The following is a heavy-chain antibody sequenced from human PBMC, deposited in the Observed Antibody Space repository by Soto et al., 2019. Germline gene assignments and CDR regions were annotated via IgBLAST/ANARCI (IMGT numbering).Heavy chain of an antibody. CDR1: GYTLTELS. Sequence: APVEVSCKVSGYTLTELSLHWGRQAPGKGLEWMGGFDPGDGETIYAQKFQGRVTMTEDTSTDTAYMELSSLRSEDTAVYYCTRDLDYGGNSEDFDSWGQGTRVTVSS. CDR2: FDPGDGET. V-gene: IGHV1-24*01. CDR3: TRDLDYGGNSEDFDS. J-gene: IGHJ3*02. D-gene: IGHD4-17*01.